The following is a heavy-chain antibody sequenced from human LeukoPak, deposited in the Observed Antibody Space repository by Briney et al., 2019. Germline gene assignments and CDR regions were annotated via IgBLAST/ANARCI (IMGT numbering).Heavy chain of an antibody. CDR2: INPSGGST. Sequence: GASVRVSFKASGYTFTSYYMHWVRQAPGQGLEWMGIINPSGGSTSYVQKFQGRVTMTRDTSTSTVYMELSSLRSEDTAVYYCARDRYYYDSSGYIRGISFDYWGQGTLVTVSS. V-gene: IGHV1-46*01. CDR1: GYTFTSYY. J-gene: IGHJ4*02. D-gene: IGHD3-22*01. CDR3: ARDRYYYDSSGYIRGISFDY.